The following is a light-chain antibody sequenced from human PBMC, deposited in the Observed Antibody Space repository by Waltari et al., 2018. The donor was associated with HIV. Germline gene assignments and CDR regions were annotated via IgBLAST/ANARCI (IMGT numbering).Light chain of an antibody. V-gene: IGKV3-20*01. CDR2: SAF. CDR1: QSIRNNF. CDR3: HQYGTAPRT. Sequence: EIVLTQSPGTLSLSPGETAILSCRTTQSIRNNFLAWYQQKPGQPPRLLIYSAFTRATGIPDRFSGSGAGTDFTLSISRLEPEDFAVYYCHQYGTAPRTFGQGTTVEIK. J-gene: IGKJ1*01.